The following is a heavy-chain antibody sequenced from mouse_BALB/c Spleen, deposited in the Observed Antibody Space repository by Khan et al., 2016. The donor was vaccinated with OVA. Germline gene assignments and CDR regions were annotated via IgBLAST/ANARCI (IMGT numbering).Heavy chain of an antibody. J-gene: IGHJ2*02. D-gene: IGHD1-1*01. V-gene: IGHV3-2*02. Sequence: EVQLQESGPGLVKPSHSLSLTCTVTGSSITSDYAWNWIRQFPGNKLEWMGFISYSGNTKFNTSLNSRFSSTRNISRNQFFLQLNSVTTEDTATYYCARVYGGDFDYWGQGTSFTVSS. CDR1: GSSITSDYA. CDR2: ISYSGNT. CDR3: ARVYGGDFDY.